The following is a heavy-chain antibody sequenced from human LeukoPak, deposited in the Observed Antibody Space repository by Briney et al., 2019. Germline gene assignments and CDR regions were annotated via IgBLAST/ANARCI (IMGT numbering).Heavy chain of an antibody. CDR1: GYIFTTYW. Sequence: GESPMIPCKGSGYIFTTYWFVWGRQLPGKSLEGRVIINSGGSDTRYTPSFQGQVTISGDKSISNVYLQWGSLKASDTAMCYCAKQPGAGWFDPWGQRTLVTVS. J-gene: IGHJ5*02. CDR3: AKQPGAGWFDP. D-gene: IGHD3-10*01. V-gene: IGHV5-51*01. CDR2: INSGGSDT.